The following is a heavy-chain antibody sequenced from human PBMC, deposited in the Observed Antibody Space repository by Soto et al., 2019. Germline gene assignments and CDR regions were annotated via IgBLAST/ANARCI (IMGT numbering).Heavy chain of an antibody. CDR1: GFTFGDYA. D-gene: IGHD3-3*01. CDR3: TRPKDWSGYFYYYGMDV. J-gene: IGHJ6*02. CDR2: IRSKAYGGTT. V-gene: IGHV3-49*04. Sequence: QRLSCTASGFTFGDYAMSWVRQAPGKGLEWVGFIRSKAYGGTTEYAASVKGRFTISRDDSKSIAYLQMNSLKTEDTAVYYCTRPKDWSGYFYYYGMDVWGQGTTVTVSS.